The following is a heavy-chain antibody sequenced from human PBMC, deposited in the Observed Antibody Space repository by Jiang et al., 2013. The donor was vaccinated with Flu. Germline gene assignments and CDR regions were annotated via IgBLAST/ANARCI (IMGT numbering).Heavy chain of an antibody. D-gene: IGHD1-26*01. CDR2: IIPIFGTA. Sequence: SGAEVKKPGSSVKVSCKASGGTFSSYAISWVRQAPGQGLEWMGGIIPIFGTANYAQKFQGRVTITADESTSTAYMELSSLRSEDTAVYYCAREVLSSGSYYRPYYFDYWGQGTLVTVSS. V-gene: IGHV1-69*01. J-gene: IGHJ4*02. CDR3: AREVLSSGSYYRPYYFDY. CDR1: GGTFSSYA.